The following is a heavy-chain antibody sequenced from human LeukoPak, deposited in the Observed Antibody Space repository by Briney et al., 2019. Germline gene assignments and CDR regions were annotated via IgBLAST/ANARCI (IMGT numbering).Heavy chain of an antibody. J-gene: IGHJ6*03. Sequence: SVKVSCKASGYTFTSYGISWVRQAPGQGLEWMGGIIPIFGTANYAQKFQGRVTITTDESTSTAYMELSSLRSEDTAVYYCARDHYGDYKPYYYYMDVWGKGTTVTVSS. V-gene: IGHV1-69*05. CDR1: GYTFTSYG. CDR3: ARDHYGDYKPYYYYMDV. D-gene: IGHD4-17*01. CDR2: IIPIFGTA.